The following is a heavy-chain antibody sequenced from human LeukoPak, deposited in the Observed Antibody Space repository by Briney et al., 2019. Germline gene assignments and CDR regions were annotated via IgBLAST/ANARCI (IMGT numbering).Heavy chain of an antibody. CDR2: IYRSVSP. J-gene: IGHJ4*02. D-gene: IGHD3-22*01. V-gene: IGHV4-4*02. CDR1: GSSICSSEW. Sequence: SGTLSLTCAVSGSSICSSEWWSWVRQPPGKGLEWIGEIYRSVSPTYNPSLESRVTISADKSNNQLSLKLTSVTAADTAVYYCARNGHYSLDNWGQGTLVTVSS. CDR3: ARNGHYSLDN.